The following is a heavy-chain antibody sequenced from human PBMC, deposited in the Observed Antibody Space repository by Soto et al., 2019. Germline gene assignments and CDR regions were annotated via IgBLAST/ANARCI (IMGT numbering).Heavy chain of an antibody. CDR3: ARDGARYYYASSGFHY. V-gene: IGHV3-66*01. Sequence: EVQLVESGGGLVQPGGSLRLSCAASGFTVSSNYMSWVRQAPGKGLEWVSVIYSGGSTYYADSVKGRFTISRDNSKNTLYLQRTSLGAEDTAVYYCARDGARYYYASSGFHYWGHGTLVTVSS. CDR2: IYSGGST. D-gene: IGHD3-22*01. CDR1: GFTVSSNY. J-gene: IGHJ4*01.